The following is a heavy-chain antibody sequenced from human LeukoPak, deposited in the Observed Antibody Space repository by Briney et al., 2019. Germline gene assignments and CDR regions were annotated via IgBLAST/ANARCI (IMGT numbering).Heavy chain of an antibody. CDR1: GFTFSSYW. V-gene: IGHV3-7*01. Sequence: GGSLRLSCAASGFTFSSYWMSWVRQAPGKGLEWVANIKQDGSEKYYVDSVKGRFTISRDNSKNTLYLQMNSLRAEDTAVYYCAKDLNSYGYGDYFDYWGQGTLVTVSS. CDR3: AKDLNSYGYGDYFDY. D-gene: IGHD5-18*01. CDR2: IKQDGSEK. J-gene: IGHJ4*02.